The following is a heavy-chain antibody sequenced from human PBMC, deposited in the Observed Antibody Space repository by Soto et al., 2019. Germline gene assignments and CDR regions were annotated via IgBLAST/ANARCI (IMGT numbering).Heavy chain of an antibody. Sequence: PSETLSLTCTVSGGSISSSSYYWGWIRQPPGKGLEWIGSIYYSGSTYYNPSLKSRVTISVDTSKNQFSLKLSSVTAADTAVYYCARQTYYYDSSGYGHAFDIWGQGTMVTVSS. J-gene: IGHJ3*02. CDR1: GGSISSSSYY. CDR3: ARQTYYYDSSGYGHAFDI. V-gene: IGHV4-39*01. CDR2: IYYSGST. D-gene: IGHD3-22*01.